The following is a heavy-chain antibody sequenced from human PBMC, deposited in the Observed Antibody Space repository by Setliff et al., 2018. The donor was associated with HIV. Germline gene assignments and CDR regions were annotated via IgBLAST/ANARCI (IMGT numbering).Heavy chain of an antibody. J-gene: IGHJ5*02. Sequence: PSETLSLTCSVSGGSISSSTYYWAWIRQPPGRGLEWIGNMFYSGSTYYNPALKSRVTISVDTSKNQFSLILGSVTAADTAVYYCARSRMVRGVIFDPWGQGTLVTVSS. CDR3: ARSRMVRGVIFDP. CDR1: GGSISSSTYY. CDR2: MFYSGST. D-gene: IGHD3-10*01. V-gene: IGHV4-39*01.